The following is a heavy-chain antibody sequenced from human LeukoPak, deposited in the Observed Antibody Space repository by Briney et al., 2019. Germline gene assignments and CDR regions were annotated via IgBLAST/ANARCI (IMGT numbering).Heavy chain of an antibody. CDR2: IHPNTGTT. D-gene: IGHD5-12*01. CDR3: ARHSGEQWLSHFDY. Sequence: GASVKVSCKASKYTFTASYIHWVRQAPGQGLEWMGWIHPNTGTTNFAQKFRGRVALTRDASITTAYMDLSSLRSDDTAMYYCARHSGEQWLSHFDYWGQGTLVTVSS. J-gene: IGHJ4*02. V-gene: IGHV1-2*02. CDR1: KYTFTASY.